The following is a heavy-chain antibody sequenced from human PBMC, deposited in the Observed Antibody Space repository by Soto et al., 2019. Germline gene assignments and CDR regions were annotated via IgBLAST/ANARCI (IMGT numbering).Heavy chain of an antibody. J-gene: IGHJ4*02. CDR2: INHSGST. V-gene: IGHV4-34*01. Sequence: QVQLQQWGAGLLKPSETLSLTCAVYGGSFSGYYWSWIRQPPGKGLEWIGEINHSGSTNYNPSLKSRVTISVDTSKNQFSLKLSSVTAADTAVYYCARGGKSEMATITSGDPFDYWGQGTLVTVSS. D-gene: IGHD5-12*01. CDR1: GGSFSGYY. CDR3: ARGGKSEMATITSGDPFDY.